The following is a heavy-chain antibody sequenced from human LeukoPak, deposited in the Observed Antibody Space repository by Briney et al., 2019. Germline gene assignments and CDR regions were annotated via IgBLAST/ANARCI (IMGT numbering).Heavy chain of an antibody. CDR3: ARLTQPWLRIGGSYLDS. V-gene: IGHV4-59*11. CDR1: GVSISGHY. CDR2: IFYSGDT. D-gene: IGHD5-12*01. J-gene: IGHJ4*01. Sequence: PSETLSLTCSVSGVSISGHYWSWIRQTPGMRPEWIGYIFYSGDTNYNPSLNSRLTISVDTSRNQFSLKLTSVTAADTGFYYCARLTQPWLRIGGSYLDSWGHGILVTVSS.